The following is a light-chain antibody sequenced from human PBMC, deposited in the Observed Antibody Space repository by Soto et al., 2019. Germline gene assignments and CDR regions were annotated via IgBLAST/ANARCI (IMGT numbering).Light chain of an antibody. CDR2: DAS. J-gene: IGKJ1*01. Sequence: EIVLTQSPATLSLSPGVRATLSCRASESVSSSLVWYQQKPGQAPRLLIYDASNRATGIPDRFSGSGSGTDFTLTISRLGPEDSAVYHCQQYGSSPTTFGQGTKVDI. V-gene: IGKV3-20*01. CDR1: ESVSSS. CDR3: QQYGSSPTT.